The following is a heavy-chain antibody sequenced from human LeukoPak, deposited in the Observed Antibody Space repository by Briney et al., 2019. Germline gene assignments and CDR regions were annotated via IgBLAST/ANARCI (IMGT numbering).Heavy chain of an antibody. CDR2: INHSGST. J-gene: IGHJ3*02. CDR1: GGSFSGYY. V-gene: IGHV4-34*01. D-gene: IGHD3-3*01. Sequence: SETLSLTCPVYGGSFSGYYWSWIRQPPGKGLEWIGEINHSGSTNYNPSLKSRVTISVDTSKNQFSLKLSSVTAADTAVYYCARLGEDTPLRFAFDIWGQGTMVTVSS. CDR3: ARLGEDTPLRFAFDI.